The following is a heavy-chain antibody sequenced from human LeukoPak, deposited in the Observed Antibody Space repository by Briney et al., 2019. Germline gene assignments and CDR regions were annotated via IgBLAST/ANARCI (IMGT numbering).Heavy chain of an antibody. J-gene: IGHJ4*02. CDR1: GVTFWSYS. D-gene: IGHD3-9*01. CDR3: AREGTEYFGWLSTYSFDY. Sequence: VGSLRVSPAVSGVTFWSYSMNWVRQAPGQGLEWVSSISSSSSYIYYADSVKGRFTISRDNAKNSLYLQMNSLRAEDTAVYYCAREGTEYFGWLSTYSFDYWGQGTLVTVSS. CDR2: ISSSSSYI. V-gene: IGHV3-21*01.